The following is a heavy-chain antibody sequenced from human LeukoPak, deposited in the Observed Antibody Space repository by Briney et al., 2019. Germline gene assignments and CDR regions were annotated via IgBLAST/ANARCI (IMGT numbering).Heavy chain of an antibody. V-gene: IGHV5-51*01. J-gene: IGHJ4*02. D-gene: IGHD6-13*01. CDR1: GYSFTNYW. CDR2: IYPGDSDT. CDR3: ARPKSSTWSAFDY. Sequence: GESLKISCKGSGYSFTNYWIGWVRQMPGKGLEWIGIIYPGDSDTRYTPSFQGQVTISADRSISSAYLQWSSLKASDTAIYYCARPKSSTWSAFDYWGQGTLVTVSS.